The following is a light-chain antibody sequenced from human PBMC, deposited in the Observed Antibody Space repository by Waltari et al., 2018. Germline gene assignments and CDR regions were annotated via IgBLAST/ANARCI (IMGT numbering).Light chain of an antibody. Sequence: QSALTQPASVSGSPGQAITISCTGTSTNVGGYNLVSWYRQYPGKAPELMIFGVSERPSGISNRVSGSKSGHTATLTISGLQAEDEADYYCLSYSGRSDYVFGTGTRV. V-gene: IGLV2-23*02. CDR3: LSYSGRSDYV. J-gene: IGLJ1*01. CDR1: STNVGGYNL. CDR2: GVS.